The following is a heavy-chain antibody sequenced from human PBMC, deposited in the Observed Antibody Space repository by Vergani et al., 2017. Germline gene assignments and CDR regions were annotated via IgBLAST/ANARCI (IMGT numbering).Heavy chain of an antibody. D-gene: IGHD3-3*01. V-gene: IGHV4-4*07. CDR2: IYTSGST. Sequence: QVQLQESGPGLVKPSETLSLTCTVPGGSITNNFWSWIRQPAGKGLEWIGRIYTSGSTNYNPSLKSRVTMSVDTSKNQFSLKLSSVTAADTAVYYCARDHDFWSGYYTANYMDVWGK. J-gene: IGHJ6*03. CDR1: GGSITNNF. CDR3: ARDHDFWSGYYTANYMDV.